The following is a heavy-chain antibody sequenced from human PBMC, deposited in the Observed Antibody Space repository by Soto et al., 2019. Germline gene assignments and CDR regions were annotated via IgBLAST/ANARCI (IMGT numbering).Heavy chain of an antibody. CDR3: ARDLGYYDSSGYFDY. J-gene: IGHJ4*02. CDR2: VSSSDSTV. CDR1: GFTFSEHY. V-gene: IGHV3-11*01. D-gene: IGHD3-22*01. Sequence: PGGSLRLSCAGSGFTFSEHYMSWIRQAPGKGLEWISYVSSSDSTVYYADSVKCRFTISRDNAKNSLYLQMNSLRVEDTAVYYCARDLGYYDSSGYFDYWGQGTLVTVSS.